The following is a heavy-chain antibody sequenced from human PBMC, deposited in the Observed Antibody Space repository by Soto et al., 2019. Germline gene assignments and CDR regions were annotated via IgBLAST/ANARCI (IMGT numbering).Heavy chain of an antibody. J-gene: IGHJ6*02. CDR3: AKGSVLRVVEAPLAILGGVDV. Sequence: PGGSLRLSCVASGFTFSSYGMHWVRQAPGKGLEWVAVMSYDGSHEYYADSVKGRFTISRDNSKTILYLQMNSLRLEDTAVYYCAKGSVLRVVEAPLAILGGVDVWVQGAMVTVSS. V-gene: IGHV3-33*06. CDR1: GFTFSSYG. CDR2: MSYDGSHE. D-gene: IGHD2-8*01.